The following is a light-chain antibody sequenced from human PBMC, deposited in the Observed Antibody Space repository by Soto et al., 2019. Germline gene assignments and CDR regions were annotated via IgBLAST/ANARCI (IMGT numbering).Light chain of an antibody. J-gene: IGLJ2*01. CDR2: EAY. CDR1: RSDIGSYNL. CDR3: SSYAGSRTYVV. V-gene: IGLV2-23*01. Sequence: QSALTQPASVSGSPGQSITISCTGSRSDIGSYNLVSWYQKEPGKAPKLVIYEAYKRPSGVSARFSGSKSGNTASLTISGLQAEDEADYYCSSYAGSRTYVVFGGGTQLTVL.